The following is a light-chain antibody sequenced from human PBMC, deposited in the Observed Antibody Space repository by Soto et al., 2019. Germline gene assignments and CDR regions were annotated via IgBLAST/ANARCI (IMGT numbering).Light chain of an antibody. V-gene: IGKV3-11*01. CDR2: DAS. J-gene: IGKJ4*01. Sequence: EIVLTQSPATLSLSPGERATLSCRASQSVTTFIAWYQQKPGRAPRLLIYDASTRATGIPARFSGSGSGTDFTLTISSLEPEDFAVYYCQQRSNWPPVITFGGGTKVEIK. CDR3: QQRSNWPPVIT. CDR1: QSVTTF.